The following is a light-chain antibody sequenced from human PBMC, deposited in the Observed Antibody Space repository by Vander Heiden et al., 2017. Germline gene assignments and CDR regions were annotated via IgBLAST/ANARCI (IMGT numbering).Light chain of an antibody. CDR1: ALPKQY. Sequence: SYELTQPPSVSVSPGQTARITCSGDALPKQYAFWYQQKPGQAPVLVIYKDRERPSGISERFSGSSSGTTVTLTISGVQAEDEADYYCQSADSSGTSHVFGTGTKVTVL. CDR3: QSADSSGTSHV. J-gene: IGLJ1*01. V-gene: IGLV3-25*03. CDR2: KDR.